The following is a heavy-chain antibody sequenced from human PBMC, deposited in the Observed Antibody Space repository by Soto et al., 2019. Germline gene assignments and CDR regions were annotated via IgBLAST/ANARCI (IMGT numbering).Heavy chain of an antibody. CDR2: ISAYNGHT. D-gene: IGHD3-16*01. J-gene: IGHJ4*02. CDR1: GYTFTYYA. CDR3: ARGALDFDY. Sequence: SVKVSCKASGYTFTYYAVTWVRQAPGQGLEWMGWISAYNGHTKYAQNLQGRLTLTTDTSTNTAYMELRSLRSDDTAVYYCARGALDFDYWGQGTLVTVSS. V-gene: IGHV1-18*01.